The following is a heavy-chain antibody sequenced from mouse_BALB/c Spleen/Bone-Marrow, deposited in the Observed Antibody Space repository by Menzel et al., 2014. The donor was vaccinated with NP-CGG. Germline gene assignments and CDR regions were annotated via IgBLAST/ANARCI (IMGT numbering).Heavy chain of an antibody. CDR1: GYTFTSYW. J-gene: IGHJ4*01. D-gene: IGHD2-1*01. CDR2: IYPGDGDT. V-gene: IGHV1-87*01. Sequence: VHLVESGAELARPGASAKLSCKASGYTFTSYWMQWVKQRPGQGLEWIGAIYPGDGDTRYTQKFRGKATLTADKSSNTAYMQLSSLTSEDSAVYFCASPYGNYDAMDYWGQGTSVTVSS. CDR3: ASPYGNYDAMDY.